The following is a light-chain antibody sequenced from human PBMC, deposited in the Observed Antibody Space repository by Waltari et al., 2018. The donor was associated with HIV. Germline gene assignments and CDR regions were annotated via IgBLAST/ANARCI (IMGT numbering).Light chain of an antibody. CDR3: YSTDNSGHHRV. V-gene: IGLV3-10*01. Sequence: SYDLTQPPSVAVSPGQTARITCTGAAWPKKYASWYQQKSGQAPVLVIYEDSKRPSGFPGRFSGSISGTTATLTISGAQVEDEADYYCYSTDNSGHHRVFGTGTKLTGL. CDR2: EDS. CDR1: AWPKKY. J-gene: IGLJ2*01.